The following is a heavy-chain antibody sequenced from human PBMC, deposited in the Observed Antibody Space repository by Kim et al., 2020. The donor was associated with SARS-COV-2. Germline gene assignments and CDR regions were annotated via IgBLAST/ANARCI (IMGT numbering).Heavy chain of an antibody. V-gene: IGHV3-15*01. CDR3: TTRIQPEYYFDY. D-gene: IGHD5-18*01. CDR1: GFTFSNAW. J-gene: IGHJ4*02. Sequence: GGSLRLSCAASGFTFSNAWMSWVRQAPGKGLEWVGRIKSKTDGGTTDYAAPVKGRFTISRDDSKNTLYLQMNSLKTEDTAVYYCTTRIQPEYYFDYWGQGTLVTVSS. CDR2: IKSKTDGGTT.